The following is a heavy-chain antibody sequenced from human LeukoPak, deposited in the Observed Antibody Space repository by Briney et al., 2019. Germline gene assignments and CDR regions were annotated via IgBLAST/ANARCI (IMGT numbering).Heavy chain of an antibody. CDR2: IDHSGST. V-gene: IGHV4-34*01. CDR1: GFTFSSYG. Sequence: KTGGSLRLSCAASGFTFSSYGMSWVRQPPGKGLEWIGEIDHSGSTKYNPSLKSRVTISVDTSKNQFSLKLSSVTAADTAVYYCARGHPREYWGQGTLVTVSS. J-gene: IGHJ4*02. D-gene: IGHD1-26*01. CDR3: ARGHPREY.